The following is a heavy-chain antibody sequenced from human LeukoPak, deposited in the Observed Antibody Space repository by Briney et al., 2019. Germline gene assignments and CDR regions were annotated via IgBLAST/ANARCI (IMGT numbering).Heavy chain of an antibody. D-gene: IGHD2-2*01. CDR1: VGSINSTTYY. J-gene: IGHJ4*02. CDR2: IYYRGST. V-gene: IGHV4-39*01. CDR3: SRLGVAPAGNIDS. Sequence: SETLSLTCTLSVGSINSTTYYWGWIRQPPGKGLEWIGNIYYRGSTYYNPSLKSRVTISVDTSKNQFSLRLTSVTAADTAVYYCSRLGVAPAGNIDSWGQGALVAVSS.